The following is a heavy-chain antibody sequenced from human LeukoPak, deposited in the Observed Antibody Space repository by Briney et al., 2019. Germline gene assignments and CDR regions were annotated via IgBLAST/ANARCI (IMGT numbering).Heavy chain of an antibody. J-gene: IGHJ4*02. CDR1: GFTFSSYS. V-gene: IGHV3-21*01. CDR3: ARSGPIQYYDYVWGSYRPSFDY. Sequence: PGGSLRLSCAASGFTFSSYSMKWVRQAPGKGLEWVSSISSSSSYIYYADSVKGRFTISRDNAKNSLYLQMNSLRAEDTAVYYCARSGPIQYYDYVWGSYRPSFDYWGQGTLVTVSS. CDR2: ISSSSSYI. D-gene: IGHD3-16*02.